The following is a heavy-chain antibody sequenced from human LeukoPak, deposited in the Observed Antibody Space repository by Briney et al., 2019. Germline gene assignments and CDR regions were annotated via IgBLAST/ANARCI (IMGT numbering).Heavy chain of an antibody. Sequence: GGSLRLSCAASGFTFSNYAMRWVRQAPGKGPEWVSTITGSGVNTYYPDSVKGRFTISRDNSKNTLYLQMNSLRAEDTAVYYCAKSGSGSYLFDYWGQGTLVTVSS. CDR1: GFTFSNYA. V-gene: IGHV3-23*01. D-gene: IGHD3-10*01. J-gene: IGHJ4*02. CDR3: AKSGSGSYLFDY. CDR2: ITGSGVNT.